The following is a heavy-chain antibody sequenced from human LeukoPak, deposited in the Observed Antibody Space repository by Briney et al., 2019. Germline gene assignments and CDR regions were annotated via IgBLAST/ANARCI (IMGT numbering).Heavy chain of an antibody. CDR3: VVGGGIY. Sequence: GRCLRLSCAASGFTLSNDWTHCVRHAPARGPVWVSGISSDGKYILYADSVKGRFTISRDNAKNTVHLQMNSLRSDDTAVYYCVVGGGIYWGRGDLVTVS. CDR1: GFTLSNDW. V-gene: IGHV3-74*01. CDR2: ISSDGKYI. J-gene: IGHJ4*02. D-gene: IGHD1-26*01.